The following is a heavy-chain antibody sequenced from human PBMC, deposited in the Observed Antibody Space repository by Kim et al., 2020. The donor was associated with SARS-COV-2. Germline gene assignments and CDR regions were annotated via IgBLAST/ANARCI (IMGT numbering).Heavy chain of an antibody. Sequence: GGSLRLSCAASGFTFSSYSMNWVRQAPGKGLEWVSSISSSSSYIYYADSVKGRFTISRDNAKNSLYLQMNSLRAEDTAVYYCASGVAVGALDYWGQGTLGTVSS. J-gene: IGHJ4*02. V-gene: IGHV3-21*01. CDR1: GFTFSSYS. D-gene: IGHD1-26*01. CDR2: ISSSSSYI. CDR3: ASGVAVGALDY.